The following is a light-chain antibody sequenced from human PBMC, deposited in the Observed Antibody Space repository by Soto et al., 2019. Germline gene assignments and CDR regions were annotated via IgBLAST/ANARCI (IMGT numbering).Light chain of an antibody. Sequence: EIVMTQSPATLSVSPGERATLSCRASQSVSSNLAWYQQKPGQAPRLLIYGASSRATGIPDRFSGSGSGTDFTLTIGRLEPEDFAVYYCQQYLVTPWTFGQGTKVDI. J-gene: IGKJ1*01. V-gene: IGKV3-20*01. CDR2: GAS. CDR1: QSVSSN. CDR3: QQYLVTPWT.